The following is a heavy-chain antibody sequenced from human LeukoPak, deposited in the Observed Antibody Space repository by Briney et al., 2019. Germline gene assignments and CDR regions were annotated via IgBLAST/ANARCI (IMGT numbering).Heavy chain of an antibody. CDR2: IVWNSATI. CDR1: GFTFDNYA. D-gene: IGHD3-10*01. Sequence: GGSLRLSCAASGFTFDNYAMHWVRQLPGKGLEWVAGIVWNSATIGYAASVTGRFTGSRDNAKNSLYLQMNSLRAEDTALYYCAKDVVFRGAKWYGFHIWGHGTMVTVSS. J-gene: IGHJ3*02. V-gene: IGHV3-9*01. CDR3: AKDVVFRGAKWYGFHI.